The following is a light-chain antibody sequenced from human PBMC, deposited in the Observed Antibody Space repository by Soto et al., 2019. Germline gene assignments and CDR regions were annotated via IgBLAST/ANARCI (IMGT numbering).Light chain of an antibody. V-gene: IGKV4-1*01. CDR3: QKYNSAPLT. Sequence: DIVMTQSPDSLALSLGERATINCKSSQSVLHSSNNRNYLAWYQQKPGQPPKLLIYWASTRESGVPDRFSGSGSGTDFTLTITSLQAEDVAAYYCQKYNSAPLTFGGGTKVEIK. CDR2: WAS. J-gene: IGKJ4*01. CDR1: QSVLHSSNNRNY.